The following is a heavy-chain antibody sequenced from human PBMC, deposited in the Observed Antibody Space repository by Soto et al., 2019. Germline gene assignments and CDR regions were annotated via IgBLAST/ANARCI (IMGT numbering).Heavy chain of an antibody. J-gene: IGHJ4*02. Sequence: PGESLKISCGVSGFTVTSNGVSWVRQAPGKGLEWVSAISPNGQGIWYADSVKGRFTISRDISGNTVFLQMDSLRAEDTAVYYCAKDRKYPRDYFHYWGQGTLVTVSS. V-gene: IGHV3-23*01. CDR1: GFTVTSNG. CDR3: AKDRKYPRDYFHY. CDR2: ISPNGQGI. D-gene: IGHD6-6*01.